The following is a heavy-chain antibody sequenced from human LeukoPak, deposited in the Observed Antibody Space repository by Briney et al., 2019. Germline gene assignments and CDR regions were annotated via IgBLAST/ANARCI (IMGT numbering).Heavy chain of an antibody. Sequence: PGGSLRLSCAASGFTFSSYGMHWVRQAPGKGLEWVAFIRYDGSNKYYADSVKGRFTISRDNSKNTLYLQMNSLRAEDTAVYYCARPARRGRLRWSEKAFDYWGQGTLVTVSS. CDR3: ARPARRGRLRWSEKAFDY. CDR2: IRYDGSNK. V-gene: IGHV3-30*02. CDR1: GFTFSSYG. D-gene: IGHD4-23*01. J-gene: IGHJ4*02.